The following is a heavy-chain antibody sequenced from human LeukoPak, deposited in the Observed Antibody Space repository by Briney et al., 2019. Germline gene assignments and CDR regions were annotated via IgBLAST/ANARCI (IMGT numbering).Heavy chain of an antibody. D-gene: IGHD3-22*01. CDR3: ARDRSFYYYDSSGYNY. V-gene: IGHV1-18*01. CDR1: GYTFTSYG. CDR2: ISAYNGST. Sequence: ASVKVSCKASGYTFTSYGISWVRQAPGQGLEWMGWISAYNGSTNYAQKLQGRVTMTTDTSTSTAYMELRSLRSDDTAVYYCARDRSFYYYDSSGYNYWGQGTLVTVSS. J-gene: IGHJ4*02.